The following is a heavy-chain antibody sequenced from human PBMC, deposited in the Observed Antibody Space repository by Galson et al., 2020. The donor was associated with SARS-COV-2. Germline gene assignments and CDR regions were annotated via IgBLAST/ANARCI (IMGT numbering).Heavy chain of an antibody. D-gene: IGHD2-21*01. CDR2: INNSGTT. CDR1: SGSFSGYY. CDR3: ARGRNPRDDGLLLWLYRIASSGVFDY. Sequence: PSETLSLTCAVYSGSFSGYYWNWIRQSPGRGLEWIGEINNSGTTNYNPSLKSRVTISVDTSKSQFSLRLSSVTAADTAVYYCARGRNPRDDGLLLWLYRIASSGVFDYWGQGTLVTVSS. J-gene: IGHJ4*02. V-gene: IGHV4-34*01.